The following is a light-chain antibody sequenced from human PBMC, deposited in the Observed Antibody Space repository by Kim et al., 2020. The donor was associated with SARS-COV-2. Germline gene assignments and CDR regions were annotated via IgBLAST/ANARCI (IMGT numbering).Light chain of an antibody. CDR3: MQALQTPRT. V-gene: IGKV2-28*01. CDR1: QSLLHSNGYNY. CDR2: LGS. J-gene: IGKJ4*01. Sequence: EPASTSCRSSQSLLHSNGYNYLDWYLQKPGQSPQLLIYLGSNRASGVPDRFSGSGSGTDFTLKISRVEAEDVGVYYCMQALQTPRTFGGGTKLEI.